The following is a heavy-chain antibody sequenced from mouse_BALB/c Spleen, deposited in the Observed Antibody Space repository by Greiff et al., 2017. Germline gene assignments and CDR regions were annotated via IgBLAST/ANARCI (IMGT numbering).Heavy chain of an antibody. J-gene: IGHJ3*01. CDR3: ARSGRYDAWFAY. D-gene: IGHD2-14*01. CDR1: GFNIKDTY. V-gene: IGHV14-3*02. Sequence: VQLQQSGAELVKPGASVKLSCTASGFNIKDTYMHWVKQRPEQCLEWIGRIDPANGNTKYDPKFQGKATITADTSSNTAYLQLSSLTSEDTAVYYCARSGRYDAWFAYWGQGTLVTVSA. CDR2: IDPANGNT.